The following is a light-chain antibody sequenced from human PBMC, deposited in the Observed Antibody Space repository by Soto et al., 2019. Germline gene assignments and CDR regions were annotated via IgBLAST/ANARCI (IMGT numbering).Light chain of an antibody. CDR3: TSYGGGDNAVI. CDR2: EVS. J-gene: IGLJ2*01. Sequence: QSALTQPPSASGSPGQSVTISCTGTSSDVGAYNYVSWYQQYPGKAPKFIIYEVSKRPSGVPDRFSGSKSGNTASLTVSGLQAEDEADYYCTSYGGGDNAVIFGGGTKLTVL. CDR1: SSDVGAYNY. V-gene: IGLV2-8*01.